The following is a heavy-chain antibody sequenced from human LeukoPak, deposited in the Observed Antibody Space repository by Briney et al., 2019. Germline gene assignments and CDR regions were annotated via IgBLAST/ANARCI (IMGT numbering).Heavy chain of an antibody. CDR1: GFTFSSYS. D-gene: IGHD3-16*01. V-gene: IGHV3-21*01. CDR3: ARDGGFDTTYYYYYYGMDV. Sequence: GGSLRLSCAPSGFTFSSYSMKWVRQAPREGLEWVSSISSSSSYIYYADSAKGRFTISSDNAKNSLYLQMNSLRAEDAAVYYCARDGGFDTTYYYYYYGMDVWGKGTTVTVSS. CDR2: ISSSSSYI. J-gene: IGHJ6*04.